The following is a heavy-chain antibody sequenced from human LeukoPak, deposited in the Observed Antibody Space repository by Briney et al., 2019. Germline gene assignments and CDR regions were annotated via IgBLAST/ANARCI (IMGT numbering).Heavy chain of an antibody. CDR2: INPSGVST. D-gene: IGHD5-18*01. CDR1: RFTFTTFY. CDR3: SSSRVDTQPLLAY. J-gene: IGHJ4*02. V-gene: IGHV1-46*01. Sequence: ASVKVSCKASRFTFTTFYMHWVRQAPGQGLEWMAVINPSGVSTTYAQNFQGRVTMTRDTSTSTVYMELSSLRSEDTAVYYCSSSRVDTQPLLAYWGQGTLVTVSS.